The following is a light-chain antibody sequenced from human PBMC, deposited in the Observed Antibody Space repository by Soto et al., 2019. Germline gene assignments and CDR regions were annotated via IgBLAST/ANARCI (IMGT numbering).Light chain of an antibody. Sequence: QSVLTQPPSASGTPGQGVTISCSGSTSNIGSNYVYWYQQLPGTAPKLLIYSNNQRPSGVPDRFSGSKSGTSASLAISGLRSEDEADYYCAAWDDSLSGWVFGGGTKVIVL. V-gene: IGLV1-47*02. CDR1: TSNIGSNY. CDR2: SNN. CDR3: AAWDDSLSGWV. J-gene: IGLJ3*02.